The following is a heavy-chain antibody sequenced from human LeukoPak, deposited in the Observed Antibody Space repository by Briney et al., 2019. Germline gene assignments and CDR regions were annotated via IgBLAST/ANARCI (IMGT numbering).Heavy chain of an antibody. CDR1: GFTFTAYA. J-gene: IGHJ4*02. D-gene: IGHD3-10*01. CDR3: TRGSGSGSFLIDY. CDR2: TSSDATTK. Sequence: PGGSLRLSCAASGFTFTAYAIHWVRQPPGKGLEWVSFTSSDATTKHFADSAKGRFTMSRDNSKNTVYLEMTTLRDEDTAVYYCTRGSGSGSFLIDYWGRGTLVTVSS. V-gene: IGHV3-30-3*01.